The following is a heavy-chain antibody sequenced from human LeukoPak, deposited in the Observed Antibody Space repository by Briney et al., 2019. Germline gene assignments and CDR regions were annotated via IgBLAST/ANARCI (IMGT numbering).Heavy chain of an antibody. V-gene: IGHV3-74*01. CDR2: INPDGSST. J-gene: IGHJ5*02. Sequence: GGSLRLACVASGFTFRTYWMHWVRQVPGKWPVWLSRINPDGSSTTYADSVKGRFTISRDNAKNMLYLQINSLRVEDTAIYYCARGGKLEPTAMPTWGQGSLVVVSS. CDR1: GFTFRTYW. CDR3: ARGGKLEPTAMPT. D-gene: IGHD2-2*01.